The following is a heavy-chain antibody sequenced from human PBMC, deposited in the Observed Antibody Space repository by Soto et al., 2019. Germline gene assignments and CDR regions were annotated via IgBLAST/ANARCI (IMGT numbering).Heavy chain of an antibody. CDR2: IAPSGSYA. V-gene: IGHV5-10-1*01. CDR3: ARRLTNPTAIIGRTEFDY. J-gene: IGHJ4*02. CDR1: GYSFTSYW. D-gene: IGHD1-20*01. Sequence: GESLKISCQAYGYSFTSYWITWVRQMPGKGLEWMGRIAPSGSYANYSPSFQGHVTISADKSISTAYLHWSRLEASDTAMYYCARRLTNPTAIIGRTEFDYWGQGTLVTVSS.